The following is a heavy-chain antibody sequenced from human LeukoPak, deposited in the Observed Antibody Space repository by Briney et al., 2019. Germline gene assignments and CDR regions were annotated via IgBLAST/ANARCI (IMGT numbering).Heavy chain of an antibody. CDR1: GYTFTSYY. D-gene: IGHD6-6*01. CDR2: INPDSGGT. Sequence: GTSVKVSCKASGYTFTSYYMHWVRQAPGQGLEWIGRINPDSGGTNSAQKFQGRVTVTRDTSISTTYMELSSLRSDDTAVYYCARAKEKSIAARYFDYWGQGTLVTVSS. CDR3: ARAKEKSIAARYFDY. J-gene: IGHJ4*02. V-gene: IGHV1-2*06.